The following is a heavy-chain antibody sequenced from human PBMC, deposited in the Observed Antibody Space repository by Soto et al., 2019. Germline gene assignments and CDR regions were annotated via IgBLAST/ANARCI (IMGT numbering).Heavy chain of an antibody. CDR3: ARGGYYDSGSDY. J-gene: IGHJ4*02. CDR1: GGSISSGGYS. CDR2: IYYSGST. Sequence: SSETLSLTCAVSGGSISSGGYSWSWIRQHPGKGLEWIGYIYYSGSTYYNPSLKSRVTISVDTSKNQFSLKLTSVTAADTAVYYCARGGYYDSGSDYWGQGTLVPVSS. V-gene: IGHV4-31*11. D-gene: IGHD3-10*01.